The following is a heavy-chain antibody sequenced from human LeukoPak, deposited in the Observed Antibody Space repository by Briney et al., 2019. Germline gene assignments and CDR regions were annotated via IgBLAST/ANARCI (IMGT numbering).Heavy chain of an antibody. J-gene: IGHJ4*02. V-gene: IGHV3-23*01. CDR1: GFTFSSYA. CDR3: AKDRTSGSYRYFDY. CDR2: ISGSGGST. Sequence: GGSLRLSCAASGFTFSSYAMSWVRQAPGKGLEWVSAISGSGGSTYYADSVKGRFTISRDNSKSTLYLQMNSLRAEDTAVYYCAKDRTSGSYRYFDYWGQGTLVTVSS. D-gene: IGHD1-26*01.